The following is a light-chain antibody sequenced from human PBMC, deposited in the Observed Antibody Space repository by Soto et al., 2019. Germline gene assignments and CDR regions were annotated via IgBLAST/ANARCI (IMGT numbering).Light chain of an antibody. CDR2: GTS. CDR1: QAIAGW. V-gene: IGKV1-12*01. CDR3: QQAYSFPLT. J-gene: IGKJ4*01. Sequence: IQMTQSPSTLSASVGERFTVACRSSQAIAGWLAWYQQKPGKAPRLLIYGTSTLQSGVPSRFSGSGSGTDFTLTINSLQPEDFATYYCQQAYSFPLTFGGGTKVDIK.